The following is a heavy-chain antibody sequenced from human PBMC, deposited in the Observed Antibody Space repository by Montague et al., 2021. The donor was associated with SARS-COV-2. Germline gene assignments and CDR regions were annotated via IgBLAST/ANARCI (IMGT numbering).Heavy chain of an antibody. CDR2: ISDSWST. CDR1: GGSISSFY. V-gene: IGHV4-59*08. Sequence: SETLSLTCTVSGGSISSFYWSWFRQPPGKGLEWIGYISDSWSTNYNPSLTSRVTMSVDTTKNQFSLKVNSVTAADTALYFCARHYSATLPAVYWGQGTLFTVSS. CDR3: ARHYSATLPAVY. J-gene: IGHJ4*02. D-gene: IGHD2-15*01.